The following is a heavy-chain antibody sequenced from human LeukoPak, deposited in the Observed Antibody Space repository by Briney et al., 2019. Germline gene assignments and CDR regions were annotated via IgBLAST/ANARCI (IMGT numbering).Heavy chain of an antibody. CDR3: ARVTGYMIEDYFDY. V-gene: IGHV4-38-2*02. Sequence: SETLSLTCTVSGYSISSGYYWGWIRQPPGEGLEWIGSIYHSGSTYYNPSLKSRVTISVETSKNQFSLKLSSVTAADTAVYYCARVTGYMIEDYFDYWGQGTLVTVSS. CDR2: IYHSGST. J-gene: IGHJ4*02. CDR1: GYSISSGYY. D-gene: IGHD3-22*01.